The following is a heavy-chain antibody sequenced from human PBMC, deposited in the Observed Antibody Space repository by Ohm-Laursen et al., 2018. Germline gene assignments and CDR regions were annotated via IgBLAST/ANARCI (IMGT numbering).Heavy chain of an antibody. J-gene: IGHJ6*02. CDR1: GFTFDDYA. CDR2: ISWNNGYI. CDR3: AKDYSRLMVFGMDV. V-gene: IGHV3-9*01. Sequence: SLRLSCAAFGFTFDDYAMHWVRQAPGKGLEWVSGISWNNGYIGYADSVKGRFTISRDNAKNSLYLQMNSLRAEDTALYYCAKDYSRLMVFGMDVWGQGTTVTVSS. D-gene: IGHD2-8*01.